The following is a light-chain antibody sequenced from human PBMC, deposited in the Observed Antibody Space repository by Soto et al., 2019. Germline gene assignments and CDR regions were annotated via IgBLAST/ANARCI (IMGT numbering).Light chain of an antibody. J-gene: IGLJ1*01. Sequence: QAVRTQPASVSGSPGEAITISCTGTSSDVGGYNSVSWYQHHPGKAPKLILCDVGDRPSGVSYRFSGSKSGNTASLTISGLQAADEADYFCSSFTSSMTNVFGRGTKVTVL. CDR3: SSFTSSMTNV. CDR2: DVG. CDR1: SSDVGGYNS. V-gene: IGLV2-14*03.